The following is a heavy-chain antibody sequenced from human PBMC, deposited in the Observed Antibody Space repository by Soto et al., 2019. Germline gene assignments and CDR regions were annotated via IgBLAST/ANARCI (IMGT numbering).Heavy chain of an antibody. D-gene: IGHD3-22*01. Sequence: GGSLRLSCAASGFTFSSYAMSWVRQAPGKGLEWVSAISGSGGSTYYADSVKGRFTISRDNSKNTLYLQMNSLRAEDTAVYYCRYYDSSGYYFERNYFDYWGQGTLVTVSS. CDR1: GFTFSSYA. V-gene: IGHV3-23*01. J-gene: IGHJ4*02. CDR2: ISGSGGST. CDR3: RYYDSSGYYFERNYFDY.